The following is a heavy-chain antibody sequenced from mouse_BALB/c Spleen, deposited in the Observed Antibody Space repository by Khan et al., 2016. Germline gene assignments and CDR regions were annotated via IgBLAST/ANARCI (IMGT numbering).Heavy chain of an antibody. CDR1: VFNIKDYY. D-gene: IGHD2-2*01. CDR3: NAIYYGNDVYFDY. Sequence: VQLQQSGAELVRSGASVKLSCTASVFNIKDYYMHWVKQRPEQGLEWIGWIDPENGDTEYAPKFQGKATMTADTSSNAAYLQFSSLTSEDSAVDYCNAIYYGNDVYFDYWSQGTTLTVSS. CDR2: IDPENGDT. V-gene: IGHV14-4*02. J-gene: IGHJ2*01.